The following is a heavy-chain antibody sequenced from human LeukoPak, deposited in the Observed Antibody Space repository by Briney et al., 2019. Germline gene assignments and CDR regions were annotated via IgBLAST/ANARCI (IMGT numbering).Heavy chain of an antibody. J-gene: IGHJ4*02. Sequence: ASVKVSCKASGYTFTNYDINWVRQAPGHGLAWVGRIATYNGDTDYAEKFQGRVSMTTDTSATTVYMELRSLKSDDTAVYYCVRGSRRIPWSLWGQGTLVSVSS. CDR1: GYTFTNYD. D-gene: IGHD3-10*01. V-gene: IGHV1-18*01. CDR3: VRGSRRIPWSL. CDR2: IATYNGDT.